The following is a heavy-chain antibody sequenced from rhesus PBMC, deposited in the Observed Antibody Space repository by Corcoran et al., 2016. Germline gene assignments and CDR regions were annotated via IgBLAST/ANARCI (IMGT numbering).Heavy chain of an antibody. V-gene: IGHV4-169*02. D-gene: IGHD1-44*02. Sequence: QLQLQESGPGLVKPSETLSVTCTVSGDSISSSYWSWIRQAPGKGLEWIGYIYGSGSSTNYNPSLKSRVTLSVDTSKNQLSLKLSSVTTADTAVYYCARDRRGSYLYFDYWGQGVLVTVSS. CDR2: IYGSGSST. CDR1: GDSISSSY. J-gene: IGHJ4*01. CDR3: ARDRRGSYLYFDY.